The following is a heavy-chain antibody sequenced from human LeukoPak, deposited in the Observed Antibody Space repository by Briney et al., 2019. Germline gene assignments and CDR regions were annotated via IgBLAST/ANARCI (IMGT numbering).Heavy chain of an antibody. CDR1: GFTFSSYE. J-gene: IGHJ4*02. CDR2: ITGSGSTI. D-gene: IGHD2-21*02. Sequence: PGGSLRLSCAASGFTFSSYEMNWVRQAPGKGLEWVSYITGSGSTIYYADSVKGRFTISRDNAKNSLYLRMNSLRAEDTAVYYCATTYCGGDCYPAWWGQGTLVTVSS. V-gene: IGHV3-48*03. CDR3: ATTYCGGDCYPAW.